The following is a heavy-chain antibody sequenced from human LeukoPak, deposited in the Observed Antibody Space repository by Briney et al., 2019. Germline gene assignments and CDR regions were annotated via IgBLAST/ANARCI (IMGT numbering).Heavy chain of an antibody. CDR3: ARRAGAYSHPYDY. Sequence: PGRSLRLSCAASACTFSSYALHWVRQAPGKGLEWVAVISNDGSKKDYADSVKGRFTISRDNSKNTLYLQMNSLRAEDTAVYYCARRAGAYSHPYDYWGQGTLVTVSS. D-gene: IGHD4/OR15-4a*01. CDR1: ACTFSSYA. J-gene: IGHJ4*02. CDR2: ISNDGSKK. V-gene: IGHV3-30*04.